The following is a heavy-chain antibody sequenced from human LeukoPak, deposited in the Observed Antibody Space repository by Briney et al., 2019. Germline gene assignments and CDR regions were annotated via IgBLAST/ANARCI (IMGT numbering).Heavy chain of an antibody. CDR3: ARDQEAFDY. CDR2: IYPRDGST. V-gene: IGHV1-46*01. J-gene: IGHJ4*02. CDR1: GYSFTSNY. Sequence: ASVKVSCKASGYSFTSNYTHWVRQAPGQGLEWMGMIYPRDGSTSYAQKFQGRVTVTRDTSTSTVHMELSGLRSEDTAVYYCARDQEAFDYGGQGTLVTVSS.